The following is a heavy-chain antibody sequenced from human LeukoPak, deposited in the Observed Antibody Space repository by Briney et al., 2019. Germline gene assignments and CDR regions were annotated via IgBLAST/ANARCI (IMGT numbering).Heavy chain of an antibody. CDR1: GYTFTSYD. CDR2: MNPNSGNT. V-gene: IGHV1-8*01. D-gene: IGHD3-10*01. J-gene: IGHJ6*02. CDR3: ARGSITMVRGVIIQYYYYGMDV. Sequence: GASVKVSCKASGYTFTSYDINWVRQATGQGLEWMGWMNPNSGNTGYAQKFQGRVTMTRNTSISTAYMELSSLRSEDTAVYYCARGSITMVRGVIIQYYYYGMDVWGQGTTVTVSS.